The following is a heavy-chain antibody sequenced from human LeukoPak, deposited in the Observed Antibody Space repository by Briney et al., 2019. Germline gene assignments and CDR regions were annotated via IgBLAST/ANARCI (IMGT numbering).Heavy chain of an antibody. Sequence: SGTLSLTCTVGGGSLSGHYLGWIRPPPGKGLEPVGHIYYTGTTFYNPSLNSRVTITLDTSRNQFSLRLTSVIAADTAVYYCARFSWGCSTASCYLTNWGQGALVTVSS. CDR3: ARFSWGCSTASCYLTN. D-gene: IGHD2-2*01. V-gene: IGHV4-59*11. CDR2: IYYTGTT. CDR1: GGSLSGHY. J-gene: IGHJ4*02.